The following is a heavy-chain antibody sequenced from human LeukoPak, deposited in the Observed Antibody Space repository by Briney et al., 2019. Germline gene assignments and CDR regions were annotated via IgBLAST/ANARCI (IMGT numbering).Heavy chain of an antibody. V-gene: IGHV1-2*06. D-gene: IGHD5-18*01. CDR3: ARGYSYDFNY. CDR1: GYTLTGYY. CDR2: INPNSGDT. J-gene: IGHJ4*02. Sequence: ASVKVSCKASGYTLTGYYLHWVRQAPGQGLEWVGRINPNSGDTNYAQNFQGRVTMTRDTSISTAYIDLSRLRSDDTAVYYCARGYSYDFNYWGQGTLVTVSS.